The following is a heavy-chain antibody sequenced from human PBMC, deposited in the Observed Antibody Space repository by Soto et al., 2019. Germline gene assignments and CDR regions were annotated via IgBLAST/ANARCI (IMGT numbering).Heavy chain of an antibody. CDR3: AKTYYDYVRGNYRPDPFDI. D-gene: IGHD3-16*02. J-gene: IGHJ3*02. CDR2: IYYSGST. Sequence: SETLSLTCTVSGGSISSSSYYWGWIRQPPGKGLEWIGSIYYSGSTYYNPSLKSRVTISVDTSKNQFSLKLSSVTAADTAVYYCAKTYYDYVRGNYRPDPFDIWGQGTLVTV. CDR1: GGSISSSSYY. V-gene: IGHV4-39*01.